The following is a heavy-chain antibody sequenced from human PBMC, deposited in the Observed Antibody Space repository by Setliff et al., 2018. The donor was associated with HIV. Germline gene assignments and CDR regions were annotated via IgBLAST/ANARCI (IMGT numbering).Heavy chain of an antibody. J-gene: IGHJ4*02. CDR1: GGSISSYY. V-gene: IGHV4-4*09. CDR2: VSSRGDT. D-gene: IGHD4-17*01. CDR3: ARAAAGNTGPFDL. Sequence: SETLSLTCTVSGGSISSYYWSWIRQPPGKGLEWIGRVSSRGDTNYNPSLKSRVTMSVDTSKNQSSLKLTSVTASDTAVYYCARAAAGNTGPFDLWGQGSPVTVSS.